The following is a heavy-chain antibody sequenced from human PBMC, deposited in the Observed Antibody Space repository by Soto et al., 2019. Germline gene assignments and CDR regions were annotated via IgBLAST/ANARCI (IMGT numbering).Heavy chain of an antibody. CDR1: GVSLTSYY. CDR2: IFYIGTT. J-gene: IGHJ4*02. CDR3: ARGKGTHRY. V-gene: IGHV4-59*01. Sequence: QVQLQESGPGLVKPSETLSLTCSVCGVSLTSYYWSWIRLTPGKTLEWIGCIFYIGTTNYNPSLKSRVTISLDMSKNQFSLKLNAVTAEDTVLYYCARGKGTHRYWGQGTLVTVSS. D-gene: IGHD3-10*01.